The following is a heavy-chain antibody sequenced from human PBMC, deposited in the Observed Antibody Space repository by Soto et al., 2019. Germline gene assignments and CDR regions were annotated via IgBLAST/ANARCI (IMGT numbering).Heavy chain of an antibody. CDR3: ARVDRTVGHLVY. J-gene: IGHJ4*02. V-gene: IGHV4-31*03. Sequence: QVQLQESGPGLVKPSQTLSLTCTVSGDSINRDGHFWTWIRQHTGKGLEWIGYIYYSWNTRYNPSPKSRATISIDTSKNRFSLRLTSVTAADTAVYYCARVDRTVGHLVYWGQGTLVTVSS. CDR1: GDSINRDGHF. CDR2: IYYSWNT. D-gene: IGHD4-17*01.